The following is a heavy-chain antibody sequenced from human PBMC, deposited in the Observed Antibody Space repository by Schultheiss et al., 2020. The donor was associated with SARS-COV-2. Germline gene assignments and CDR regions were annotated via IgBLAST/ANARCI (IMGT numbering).Heavy chain of an antibody. CDR1: GFTFSSYA. CDR2: ISGSGGST. Sequence: GGSLRLSCAASGFTFSSYAMSWVRQAPGKGLGWVSAISGSGGSTYYADSVKGRFTISRDNSKNTLYLQMNSLRAEDTAVYYCAKDGGYCSSTSCYHNYYYYMDVWGKGTTVTVSS. J-gene: IGHJ6*03. CDR3: AKDGGYCSSTSCYHNYYYYMDV. V-gene: IGHV3-23*01. D-gene: IGHD2-2*01.